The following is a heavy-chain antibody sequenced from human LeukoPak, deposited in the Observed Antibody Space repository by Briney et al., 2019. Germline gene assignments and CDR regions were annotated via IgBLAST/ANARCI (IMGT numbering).Heavy chain of an antibody. CDR2: IYYSGST. D-gene: IGHD6-13*01. J-gene: IGHJ4*02. CDR3: ARGRPSSWVSYYFDY. CDR1: GGSISSSSYY. V-gene: IGHV4-39*07. Sequence: PSETLSLTCTVSGGSISSSSYYWGWIRQPPGKGLEWIGSIYYSGSTYYNPSLKSRVTISVDTSKNQFSLKLSSVTAADTAVYYCARGRPSSWVSYYFDYWGQGTLVTVSS.